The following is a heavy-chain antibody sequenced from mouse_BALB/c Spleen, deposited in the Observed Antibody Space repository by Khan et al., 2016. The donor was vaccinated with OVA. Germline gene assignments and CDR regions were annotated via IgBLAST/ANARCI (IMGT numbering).Heavy chain of an antibody. V-gene: IGHV1-77*01. CDR2: ISPGSDDT. CDR3: ARRNYFGYTFAY. J-gene: IGHJ3*01. Sequence: QVQLKQSGAELVRPGASVKLSCKASGYIFTDYYINWVKQRTGQGLEWIGEISPGSDDTYYNEKFKGKATLTADKSSSTAYMQLSSLTSEDSAVYFCARRNYFGYTFAYWGQGTLVTVSA. D-gene: IGHD1-2*01. CDR1: GYIFTDYY.